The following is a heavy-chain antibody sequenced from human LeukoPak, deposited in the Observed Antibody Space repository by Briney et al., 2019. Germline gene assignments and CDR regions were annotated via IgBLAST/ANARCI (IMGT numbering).Heavy chain of an antibody. Sequence: PGGSPRLSCAASGFTFSSYEMNWVRQAPGKGLEWVSYISSSGSTIYYADSVKGRFTISRDNAKNSLYLQMNSLRAEDTAVYYCARMLYSSGQDYWGQGTLVTVSS. CDR1: GFTFSSYE. CDR2: ISSSGSTI. D-gene: IGHD6-19*01. V-gene: IGHV3-48*03. J-gene: IGHJ4*02. CDR3: ARMLYSSGQDY.